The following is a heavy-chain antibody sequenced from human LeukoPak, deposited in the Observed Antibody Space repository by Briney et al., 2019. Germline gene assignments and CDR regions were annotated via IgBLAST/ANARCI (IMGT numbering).Heavy chain of an antibody. CDR3: ARDPKTTVTTGSLGY. Sequence: ASVKVSCKASGYTFTGYYMHWVRQAPGQGLEWMGRINPNSGGTNYAQKFQGRVTMTRDTSISTAYMELSRLRSDDTAVYYCARDPKTTVTTGSLGYWGQGTLVTVSS. V-gene: IGHV1-2*06. J-gene: IGHJ4*02. CDR2: INPNSGGT. CDR1: GYTFTGYY. D-gene: IGHD4-17*01.